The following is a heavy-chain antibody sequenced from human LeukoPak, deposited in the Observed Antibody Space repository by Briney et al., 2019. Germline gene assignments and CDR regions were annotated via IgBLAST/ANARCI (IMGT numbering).Heavy chain of an antibody. CDR2: ISSSGSTI. CDR1: GFTFSDYY. V-gene: IGHV3-11*04. CDR3: ARDREERGYSYGPKRVYFDY. J-gene: IGHJ4*02. D-gene: IGHD5-18*01. Sequence: GGSLRLSCAASGFTFSDYYMSCIRQAPGKGLEWVSYISSSGSTIYYADSVKGRFTISRDNAKNSLYLQMNSLRAEDTAVYYCARDREERGYSYGPKRVYFDYWGQGTLVTVSS.